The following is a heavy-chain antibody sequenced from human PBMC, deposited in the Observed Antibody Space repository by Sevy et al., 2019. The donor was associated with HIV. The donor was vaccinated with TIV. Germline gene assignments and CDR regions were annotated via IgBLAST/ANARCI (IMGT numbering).Heavy chain of an antibody. V-gene: IGHV3-23*01. J-gene: IGHJ3*02. CDR3: AKYYDSGGYSSDAFDI. D-gene: IGHD3-22*01. Sequence: GGSLRLSCAASGFTFSSYAMSWVRQAPGKGLEWVSAISGSGGSTYYANSVKGRFTISRDNSKNTLYLQMNSLRAEDTAVYYCAKYYDSGGYSSDAFDIWGQGTMVTVSS. CDR2: ISGSGGST. CDR1: GFTFSSYA.